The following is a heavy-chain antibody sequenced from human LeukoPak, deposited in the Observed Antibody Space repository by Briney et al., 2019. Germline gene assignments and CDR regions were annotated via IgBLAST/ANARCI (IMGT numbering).Heavy chain of an antibody. J-gene: IGHJ4*02. Sequence: PSETLSLTCTASGGSISSYYWSWIPQPPGKGLEWIGRIYTSGSTNYNPSLKSRVTMSVDTSKNQFSLKLSSVTAADTAAYYCAREGPIVAVDYWGQGTLVSVSS. V-gene: IGHV4-4*07. CDR1: GGSISSYY. CDR3: AREGPIVAVDY. CDR2: IYTSGST. D-gene: IGHD5-12*01.